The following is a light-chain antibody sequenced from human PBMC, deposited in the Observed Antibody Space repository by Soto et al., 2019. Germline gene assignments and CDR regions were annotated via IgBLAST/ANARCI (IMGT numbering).Light chain of an antibody. J-gene: IGKJ5*01. CDR3: QQSYSSPIT. CDR2: AAS. V-gene: IGKV1-39*01. Sequence: DIEMTQSPSSLYSSVGETVTITCRASQYSSTHLNWYQQKPGKAPKRLIYAASSLQSGVPSRFSGSGSGTDFTLTISSLQPEDSATYYCQQSYSSPITFGHGTRLEIK. CDR1: QYSSTH.